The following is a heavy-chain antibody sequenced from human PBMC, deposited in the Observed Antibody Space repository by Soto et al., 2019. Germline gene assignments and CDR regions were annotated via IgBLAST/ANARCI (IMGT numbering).Heavy chain of an antibody. CDR1: GFTFSNAW. Sequence: AGGSLRLSCAGSGFTFSNAWMSWVRRAPGKGLEWVGRIKSDAYGGAIDYAAPVKGRFTISRDDSKNTLFLQMSNLRAEDTAVYSSTTTKGRLDPPTHDFWGQVTPVTVSS. CDR2: IKSDAYGGAI. CDR3: TTTKGRLDPPTHDF. D-gene: IGHD2-8*01. J-gene: IGHJ4*02. V-gene: IGHV3-15*01.